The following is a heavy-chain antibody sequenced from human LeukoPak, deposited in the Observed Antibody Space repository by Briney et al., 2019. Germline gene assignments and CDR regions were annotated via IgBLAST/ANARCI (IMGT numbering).Heavy chain of an antibody. CDR1: GYSFTSYW. V-gene: IGHV5-51*01. CDR2: IYPGDSDT. CDR3: ARRDGYCSSTSCYADYYYGMDV. D-gene: IGHD2-2*01. Sequence: GESLKISCQGSGYSFTSYWIGWVRQMPGKGLEWMGIIYPGDSDTTYSPSFQGQVTISADKSISTTYLQWSSLKASDTAMYYCARRDGYCSSTSCYADYYYGMDVWGQGTTVTVSS. J-gene: IGHJ6*02.